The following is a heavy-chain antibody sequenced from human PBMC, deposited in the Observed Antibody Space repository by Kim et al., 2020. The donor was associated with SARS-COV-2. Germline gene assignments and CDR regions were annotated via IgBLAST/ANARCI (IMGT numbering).Heavy chain of an antibody. V-gene: IGHV4-59*13. J-gene: IGHJ3*02. CDR1: GGSISSYY. CDR2: IYYSGST. D-gene: IGHD2-15*01. CDR3: ARAQNYCSGGSCYDAFDI. Sequence: SETLSLTCTVSGGSISSYYWSWIRQPPGKGLEWIGYIYYSGSTNYNPSLKSRVTISVDTSKNQFSLKLSSVTAADTAVYYCARAQNYCSGGSCYDAFDIWGQGTMVTVSS.